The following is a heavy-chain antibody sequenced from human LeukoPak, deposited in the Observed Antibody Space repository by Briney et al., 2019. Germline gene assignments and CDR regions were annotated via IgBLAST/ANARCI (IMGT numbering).Heavy chain of an antibody. V-gene: IGHV4-4*07. D-gene: IGHD1-26*01. CDR3: ARVTTGSCYSDH. Sequence: SSETLSLTCTVSGVSISSFYWNWIRQPAGKGLEWIGRIYTRGSTNYNPSLKSRVTMSVDTSKNQLSLKLRSVTAADTAVYYCARVTTGSCYSDHWGQGTLVTVSS. J-gene: IGHJ4*02. CDR1: GVSISSFY. CDR2: IYTRGST.